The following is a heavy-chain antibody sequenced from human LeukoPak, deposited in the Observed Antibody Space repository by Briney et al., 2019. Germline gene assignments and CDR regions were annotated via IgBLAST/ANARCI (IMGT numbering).Heavy chain of an antibody. CDR2: IIPSGHTT. CDR1: GFTFSSHG. J-gene: IGHJ4*02. V-gene: IGHV3-23*01. D-gene: IGHD3-9*01. CDR3: AKDDAWLRYQY. Sequence: PGGSLRLSCAASGFTFSSHGMNWVRQAPGKGLEWVSGIIPSGHTTYYADSVRGRFTISRDNSRNTVYLQMNSLRAEDTAVYYCAKDDAWLRYQYWGQGTLVTVSS.